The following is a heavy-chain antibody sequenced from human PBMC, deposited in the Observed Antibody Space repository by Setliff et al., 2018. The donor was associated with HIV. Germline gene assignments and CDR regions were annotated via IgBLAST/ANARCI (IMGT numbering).Heavy chain of an antibody. J-gene: IGHJ3*01. Sequence: GESLKISCKGSGYSFTNYWIDWVRQMPGKGLEWVGIIYPGDSDTRYSPSFQGQVTISADKSISTAYLQWSSLKASDTAMYYCARRESPPDRHSSSWGAAFCDFWGQGTMVTVSS. CDR3: ARRESPPDRHSSSWGAAFCDF. CDR1: GYSFTNYW. D-gene: IGHD6-13*01. V-gene: IGHV5-51*01. CDR2: IYPGDSDT.